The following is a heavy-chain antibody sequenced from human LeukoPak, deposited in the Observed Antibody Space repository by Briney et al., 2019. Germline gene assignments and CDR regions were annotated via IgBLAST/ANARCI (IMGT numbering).Heavy chain of an antibody. CDR3: ARDLLNYGSAYYDVGIFDS. V-gene: IGHV3-30*04. CDR1: GFSFSTSG. D-gene: IGHD3-10*01. Sequence: GRSLRLSCEASGFSFSTSGVHWVRQAPGKGLEWMAVISKDGRKKHYADSVKGRCIISRHNTKSTMFLQMNSLRPEDTAIYYCARDLLNYGSAYYDVGIFDSWGQGTLVTVSS. J-gene: IGHJ4*02. CDR2: ISKDGRKK.